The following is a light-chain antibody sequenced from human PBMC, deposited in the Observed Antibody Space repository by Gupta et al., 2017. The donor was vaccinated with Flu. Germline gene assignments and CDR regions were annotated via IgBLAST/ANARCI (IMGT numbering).Light chain of an antibody. Sequence: PSSMSAAVGDRVSITCLASQRIRRYLYWSHQQPGKVPKLLIHDVSTVKRGVPSSFSGSGSGTDFTLTISRLQPEDFAIYYCQQSDYMPSTFGQGTKVEIK. CDR3: QQSDYMPST. J-gene: IGKJ2*01. CDR2: DVS. V-gene: IGKV1-39*01. CDR1: QRIRRY.